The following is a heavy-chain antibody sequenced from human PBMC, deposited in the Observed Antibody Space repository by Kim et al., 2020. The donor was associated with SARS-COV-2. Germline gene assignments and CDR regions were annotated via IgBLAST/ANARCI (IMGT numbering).Heavy chain of an antibody. D-gene: IGHD3-9*01. V-gene: IGHV3-7*01. Sequence: YYVDTVKSRVSNSEDNAKNARYLEMNSLRAEDTAVYYCARAEDILPGLLDDWGQGTLVTVSS. CDR3: ARAEDILPGLLDD. J-gene: IGHJ4*02.